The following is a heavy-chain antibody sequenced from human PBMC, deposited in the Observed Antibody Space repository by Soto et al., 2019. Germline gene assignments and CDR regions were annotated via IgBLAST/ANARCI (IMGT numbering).Heavy chain of an antibody. CDR1: GGSVSSTYW. Sequence: PSETLSLTCAVSGGSVSSTYWWSWVRQPPGKGLEWIGEIYHSGSTNYNPSLKSRVTVSVDKSMNQFSLKLTSVTAADTAVYYCATNSYYSLGVWGQGTTVTVSS. J-gene: IGHJ6*02. CDR3: ATNSYYSLGV. CDR2: IYHSGST. V-gene: IGHV4-4*02.